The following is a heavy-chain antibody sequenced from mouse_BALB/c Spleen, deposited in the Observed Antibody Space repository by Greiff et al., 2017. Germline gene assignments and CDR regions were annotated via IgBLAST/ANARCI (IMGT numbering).Heavy chain of an antibody. CDR2: ISSGGSYT. CDR3: AFCDVYYAMDY. D-gene: IGHD2-3*01. J-gene: IGHJ4*01. V-gene: IGHV5-6*01. CDR1: GFTFSSYG. Sequence: EVKLVESGGDLVKPGGSLKLSCAASGFTFSSYGMSWVRQTPDKRLEWVATISSGGSYTYYPDSVKGRFTISRDNAKNTLYLQMSSLKSEDTAMFSCAFCDVYYAMDYRGQGTSAPVSS.